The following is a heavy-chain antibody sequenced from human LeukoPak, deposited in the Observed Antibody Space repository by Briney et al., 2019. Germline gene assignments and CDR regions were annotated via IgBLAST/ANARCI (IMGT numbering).Heavy chain of an antibody. Sequence: KSGGSLRLSCAASGFTLSSYSMNWVRQAPGKGLEWVSSISSSSSYIYYADSVKGRFTISRDNAKNSLYLQMNSLRAEDTAVYYCARDVAGGQQWLVQYLDYWGQGTLVTVSS. CDR3: ARDVAGGQQWLVQYLDY. J-gene: IGHJ4*02. CDR1: GFTLSSYS. D-gene: IGHD6-19*01. V-gene: IGHV3-21*01. CDR2: ISSSSSYI.